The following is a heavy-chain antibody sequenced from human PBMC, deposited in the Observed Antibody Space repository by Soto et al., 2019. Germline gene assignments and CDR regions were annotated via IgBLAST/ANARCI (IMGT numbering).Heavy chain of an antibody. J-gene: IGHJ4*02. CDR3: ARVGRLYYDFWSGYPGPFDY. CDR2: IYYSGST. D-gene: IGHD3-3*01. Sequence: SETLSLTCTVSGGSISSGGYYWSWIRQHPGKGLEWIGYIYYSGSTYYNPSLKSRVTISVDTSKNQFSLKLSSVTAADTAVYYCARVGRLYYDFWSGYPGPFDYWGQGTLVTVSS. V-gene: IGHV4-31*03. CDR1: GGSISSGGYY.